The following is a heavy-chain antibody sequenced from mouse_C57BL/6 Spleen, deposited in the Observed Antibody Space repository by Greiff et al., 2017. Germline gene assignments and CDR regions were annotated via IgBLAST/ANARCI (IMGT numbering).Heavy chain of an antibody. D-gene: IGHD4-1*01. J-gene: IGHJ2*01. Sequence: QQSGPGLVKPSQSLSLTCPVTGYSITSGYYWNWIRQFPGNKLEWMGYISYDGSNNYNPSLKNRISITRDTSKNQFFLKLNSVTTEDTATYYCARGLAYYFDYWGQGTTLTVSS. V-gene: IGHV3-6*01. CDR2: ISYDGSN. CDR1: GYSITSGYY. CDR3: ARGLAYYFDY.